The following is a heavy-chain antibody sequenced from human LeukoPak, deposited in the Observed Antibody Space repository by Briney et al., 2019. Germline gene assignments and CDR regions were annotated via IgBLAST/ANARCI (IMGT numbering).Heavy chain of an antibody. Sequence: ASVKVSCKASGYTFTSYYMHWVRQAPGQGLEWMGIINPSGGSTSYAQKFQGRVTMTRDTSTSTVYMELSSLRSEDTAVYYCATALGVAGIDYWAREPWSPSPQ. D-gene: IGHD6-19*01. CDR3: ATALGVAGIDY. CDR1: GYTFTSYY. V-gene: IGHV1-46*01. CDR2: INPSGGST. J-gene: IGHJ4*02.